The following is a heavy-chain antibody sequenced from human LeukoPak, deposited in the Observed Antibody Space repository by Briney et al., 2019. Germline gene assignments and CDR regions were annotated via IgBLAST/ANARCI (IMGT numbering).Heavy chain of an antibody. CDR3: TKDHPDCRGTSFVLFDS. CDR2: ITSGGGST. D-gene: IGHD2-2*01. V-gene: IGHV3-23*01. Sequence: GGSLRLSCAASGFTFSSYAMSWVRQALGKGLEWVSMITSGGGSTYHADSVKGRFTISRDNSKNTLYLQMTSLRAEDTAVYYCTKDHPDCRGTSFVLFDSWGQGTLVTVSS. J-gene: IGHJ4*02. CDR1: GFTFSSYA.